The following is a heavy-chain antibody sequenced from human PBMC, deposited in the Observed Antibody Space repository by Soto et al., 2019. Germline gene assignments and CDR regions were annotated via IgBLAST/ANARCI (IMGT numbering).Heavy chain of an antibody. Sequence: QVQLVQSGAEVKKPGASVKVSCKASGYTFTSYGISWVRQAPGQGLEWMGWISAFNGDTNHVQKLQGRVTMTTDTSTSTAYMELRSLRSDVTAVYYCARVPHYYDSSGQAVGDAFDIWGQGTMVTVSS. D-gene: IGHD3-22*01. CDR2: ISAFNGDT. CDR3: ARVPHYYDSSGQAVGDAFDI. J-gene: IGHJ3*02. V-gene: IGHV1-18*01. CDR1: GYTFTSYG.